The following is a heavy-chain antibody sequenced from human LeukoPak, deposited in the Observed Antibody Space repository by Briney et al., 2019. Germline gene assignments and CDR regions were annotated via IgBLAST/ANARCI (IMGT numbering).Heavy chain of an antibody. CDR1: GFTFSSYW. V-gene: IGHV3-74*01. Sequence: GGSLRLSCADSGFTFSSYWMHWVRQAPGKGLVWVSRINSDGSSTSYADSVKGRFTISRDNAKNTLYLQMISLRAEDTAVYYCARSYDSSGYYPDYWGQGTLVTVSS. CDR2: INSDGSST. D-gene: IGHD3-22*01. J-gene: IGHJ4*02. CDR3: ARSYDSSGYYPDY.